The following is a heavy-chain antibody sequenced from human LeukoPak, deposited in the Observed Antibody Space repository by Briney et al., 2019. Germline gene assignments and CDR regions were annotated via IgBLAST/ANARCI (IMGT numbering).Heavy chain of an antibody. CDR2: INHSGST. CDR3: ARGPGGSGSYSRWGFDP. V-gene: IGHV4-34*01. Sequence: TTSETLSLTCAVYGGSFSGYYWSWIRQPPGKGLEWIGEINHSGSTNYNPSLKSRVTISVDTSKNQFSLKLSSVTAADTAVYYCARGPGGSGSYSRWGFDPWGQGTLVTVSS. D-gene: IGHD3-10*01. CDR1: GGSFSGYY. J-gene: IGHJ5*02.